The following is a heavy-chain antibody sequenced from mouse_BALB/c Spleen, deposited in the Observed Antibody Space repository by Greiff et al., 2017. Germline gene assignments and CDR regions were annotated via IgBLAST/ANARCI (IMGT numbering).Heavy chain of an antibody. CDR1: GFTFSNYW. D-gene: IGHD1-1*01. Sequence: EVKVVESGGGLVQPGGSMKLSCVASGFTFSNYWMNWVRQSPEKGLEWVAEIRLKSNNYATHYAESVKGRFTISRDDSKSSVYLQMNNLRAEDTGIYYCTRDYYGSSRHYYAMDYWGQGTSVTVSS. V-gene: IGHV6-6*02. J-gene: IGHJ4*01. CDR3: TRDYYGSSRHYYAMDY. CDR2: IRLKSNNYAT.